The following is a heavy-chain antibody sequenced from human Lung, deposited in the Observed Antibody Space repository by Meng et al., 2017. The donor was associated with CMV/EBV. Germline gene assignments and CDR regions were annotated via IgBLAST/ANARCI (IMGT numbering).Heavy chain of an antibody. Sequence: ASXXVSXKAFGYTFTDYYIHWVRQAPGQGLEWMGWINPNSGVTNYAQKFQGRVSMTRDMYISAAYMELSGLRSDDTAAFYCAREARGNSGFYYFFDYWCQGTLVTVSS. J-gene: IGHJ4*02. CDR3: AREARGNSGFYYFFDY. CDR2: INPNSGVT. D-gene: IGHD3-22*01. CDR1: GYTFTDYY. V-gene: IGHV1-2*02.